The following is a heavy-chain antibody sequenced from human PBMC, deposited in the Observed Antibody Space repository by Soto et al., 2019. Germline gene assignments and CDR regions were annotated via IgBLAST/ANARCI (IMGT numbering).Heavy chain of an antibody. Sequence: GGSLRLSCAASGFTFSSYGMHWVRQAPGKGLEWVAVIWYDGSNKYYADSVKGRFTISRDNSKNTAYLQMSSLRPEDTAVYYCVKGEYYYDGGAYYPFDYWGQGRMVTVSS. CDR2: IWYDGSNK. J-gene: IGHJ4*02. CDR1: GFTFSSYG. CDR3: VKGEYYYDGGAYYPFDY. V-gene: IGHV3-30*02. D-gene: IGHD3-22*01.